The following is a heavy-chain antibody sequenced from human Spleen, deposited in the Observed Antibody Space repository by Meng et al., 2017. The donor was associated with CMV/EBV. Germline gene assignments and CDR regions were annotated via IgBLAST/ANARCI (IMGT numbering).Heavy chain of an antibody. CDR3: TRGGDGYKY. CDR1: GYSFTDYW. V-gene: IGHV5-51*01. CDR2: IYPDDSNT. J-gene: IGHJ4*02. Sequence: KVSCKASGYSFTDYWIAWVRQMPGKGPELMGIIYPDDSNTRYTPSFRGHVTLSADKSISTAYLQWSNLKAPDTAMYFCTRGGDGYKYWGQGTLVTVSS. D-gene: IGHD5-24*01.